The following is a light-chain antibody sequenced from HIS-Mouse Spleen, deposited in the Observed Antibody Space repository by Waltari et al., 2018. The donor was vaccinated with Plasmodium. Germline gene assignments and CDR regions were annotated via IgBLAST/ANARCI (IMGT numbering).Light chain of an antibody. Sequence: EIVLTQSPGTLSLSPGERATLSCRASQSFSSSYLAWYQQKPGHAPRLLIYGASSRATGIPDRFSGSGSGTDFTLTISRLEPEDFAVYYCQQYGSSPYTFGQGTKLEIK. CDR2: GAS. J-gene: IGKJ2*01. V-gene: IGKV3-20*01. CDR3: QQYGSSPYT. CDR1: QSFSSSY.